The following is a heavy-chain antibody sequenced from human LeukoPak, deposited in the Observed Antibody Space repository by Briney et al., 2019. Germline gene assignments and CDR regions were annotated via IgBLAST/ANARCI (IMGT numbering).Heavy chain of an antibody. D-gene: IGHD5-18*01. J-gene: IGHJ4*02. V-gene: IGHV4-39*01. CDR3: ATIKRGDIFGYFDF. CDR1: GGSISSSSYY. CDR2: IYYSGST. Sequence: PSETLSLTCTVSGGSISSSSYYWGWIPQPPGKGLEWIGSIYYSGSTYYNPSLKSRVTISVDTSKNQFSLKLSSVTAADTAVYYCATIKRGDIFGYFDFWGQGILVAVSS.